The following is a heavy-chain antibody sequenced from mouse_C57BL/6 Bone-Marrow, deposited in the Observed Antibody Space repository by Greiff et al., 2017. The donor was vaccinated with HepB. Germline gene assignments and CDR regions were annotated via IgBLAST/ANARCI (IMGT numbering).Heavy chain of an antibody. V-gene: IGHV1-19*01. D-gene: IGHD2-4*01. CDR3: ARGGLRPWFAY. J-gene: IGHJ3*01. CDR1: GYTFTDYY. CDR2: INPYNGGT. Sequence: VQLQQSGPVLVKPGASVKMSCKASGYTFTDYYMNWVKQSHGKSLEWIGVINPYNGGTSYNQKFKGKATLTVDKSSSTAYMELNSLTSEDSAVYYCARGGLRPWFAYWGQGTLVTVSA.